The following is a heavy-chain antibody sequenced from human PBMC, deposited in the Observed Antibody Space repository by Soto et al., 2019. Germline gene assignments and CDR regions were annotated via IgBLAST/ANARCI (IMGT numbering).Heavy chain of an antibody. CDR2: IYYSGST. CDR3: ARADDFSDRFDS. Sequence: PXETLSLTCTVAGCSISSGDFYWSWIRQPPGKGLELIGNIYYSGSTYYNPSLRSRAIMSVDTSQNQFSLKLSSLTAADTAVYFCARADDFSDRFDSWGQGALVTVSS. J-gene: IGHJ4*02. V-gene: IGHV4-30-4*01. D-gene: IGHD4-17*01. CDR1: GCSISSGDFY.